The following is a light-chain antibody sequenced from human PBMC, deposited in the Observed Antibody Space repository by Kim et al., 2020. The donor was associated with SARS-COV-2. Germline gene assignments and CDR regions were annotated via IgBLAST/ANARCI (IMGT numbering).Light chain of an antibody. CDR2: KAS. J-gene: IGKJ1*01. CDR3: QQYSSLWT. V-gene: IGKV1-5*03. Sequence: SASIGDRVTITCRASQSISSSLAWYQQKPGKAPQLLIYKASSLESVVPSRFSGSGSGTEFTLTINSLQPDDFATYYCQQYSSLWTFGQGTKVDIK. CDR1: QSISSS.